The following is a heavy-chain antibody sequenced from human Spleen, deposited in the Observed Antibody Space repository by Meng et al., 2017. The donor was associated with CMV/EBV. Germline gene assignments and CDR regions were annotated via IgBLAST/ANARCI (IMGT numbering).Heavy chain of an antibody. CDR3: ARWVLYSGYYTIDY. D-gene: IGHD5-12*01. Sequence: GGSLRLSCAASGFTFSGYWMTWVRQAPGKGLEWVASIKEYATTTYYVDSVRGRLTISRDNAKSSLYLQMNSLRAEDTAVYYCARWVLYSGYYTIDYWGQGTLVTVSS. CDR2: IKEYATTT. J-gene: IGHJ4*02. V-gene: IGHV3-7*01. CDR1: GFTFSGYW.